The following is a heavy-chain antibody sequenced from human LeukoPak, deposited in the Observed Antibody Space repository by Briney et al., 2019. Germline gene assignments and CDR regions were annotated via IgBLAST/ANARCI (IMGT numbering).Heavy chain of an antibody. CDR1: GYTFTSYG. Sequence: ASVKVSCKASGYTFTSYGISWVRQAPGQGLEWMGWISAYNGNTNYAQKLQGRVTMTTDTSTSTAYMELRSLRSDDTAVYYCAIYRIAVAVEYYFDYWGQGTLSPSPQ. J-gene: IGHJ4*02. V-gene: IGHV1-18*01. CDR2: ISAYNGNT. D-gene: IGHD6-19*01. CDR3: AIYRIAVAVEYYFDY.